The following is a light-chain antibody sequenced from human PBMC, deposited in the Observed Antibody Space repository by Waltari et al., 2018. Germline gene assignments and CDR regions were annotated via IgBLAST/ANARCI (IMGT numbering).Light chain of an antibody. CDR1: SSDIGAYNY. Sequence: QSALTQPASVSESPGQSITISCTGTSSDIGAYNYVFWYQQHPGKAPKLMISDVTNRPAGVSNRFSGSKSGNTASLTISGLQAGDEADYYCTSYTSSNTWVFGGGTKLTVL. V-gene: IGLV2-14*03. CDR2: DVT. J-gene: IGLJ3*02. CDR3: TSYTSSNTWV.